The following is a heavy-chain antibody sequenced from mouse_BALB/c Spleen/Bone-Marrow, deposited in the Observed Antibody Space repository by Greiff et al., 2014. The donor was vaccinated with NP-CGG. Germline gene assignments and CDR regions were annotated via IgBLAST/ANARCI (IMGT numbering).Heavy chain of an antibody. D-gene: IGHD1-1*01. CDR1: GFNIKDTY. CDR3: APYYYGSSQFAY. Sequence: VQLQQPGAELVKPGASVKLSCTASGFNIKDTYMHWVKQRPEQGLERIGRIDPANGNTKYDPKFQGKATITADTSSNTAYLQLSSLTSEDTAVYYCAPYYYGSSQFAYWGQGTLVTVSA. CDR2: IDPANGNT. V-gene: IGHV14-3*02. J-gene: IGHJ3*01.